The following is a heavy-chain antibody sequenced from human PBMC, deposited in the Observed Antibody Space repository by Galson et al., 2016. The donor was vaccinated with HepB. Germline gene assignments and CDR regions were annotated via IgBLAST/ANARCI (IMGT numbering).Heavy chain of an antibody. CDR3: AKANIIMVTLGVFLDT. CDR1: GFPFNTYA. Sequence: SLRLSCAASGFPFNTYAMTWVRQAPGTGLEWVSGVSGHAGSTYYADSVKGRFAISIDNFTNTLYLQMNSLRADDTAVYYCAKANIIMVTLGVFLDTWGQGTLVTVSS. V-gene: IGHV3-23*01. CDR2: VSGHAGST. D-gene: IGHD2-15*01. J-gene: IGHJ1*01.